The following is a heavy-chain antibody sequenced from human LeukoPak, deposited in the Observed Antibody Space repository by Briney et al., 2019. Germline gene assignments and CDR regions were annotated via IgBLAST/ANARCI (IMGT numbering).Heavy chain of an antibody. CDR3: ARDTVGSSSTFDY. J-gene: IGHJ4*02. CDR1: GGSISSSY. CDR2: IHYSGNT. V-gene: IGHV4-59*01. Sequence: PSETLSLTCTVSGGSISSSYWSWIRQPTGKGLDWIGYIHYSGNTNSNPSLKSRVTMSVDTSNNQFSLKLTSVTAADTAVYYCARDTVGSSSTFDYWGQGTLVTVSS. D-gene: IGHD6-13*01.